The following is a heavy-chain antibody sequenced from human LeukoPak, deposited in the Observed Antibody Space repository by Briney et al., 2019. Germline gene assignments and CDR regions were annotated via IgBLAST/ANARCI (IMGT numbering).Heavy chain of an antibody. CDR3: AREGYCSSTSCYRDAFDI. D-gene: IGHD2-2*01. Sequence: SVKLSCKASGVTFSSYAISWVRQAPGQGLGGVGGIIPNFGTADYAQKFHGRGTITTDESTSTASRELSSLRSEDTAVYYCAREGYCSSTSCYRDAFDIWGEGTMVTVSS. V-gene: IGHV1-69*05. CDR1: GVTFSSYA. J-gene: IGHJ3*02. CDR2: IIPNFGTA.